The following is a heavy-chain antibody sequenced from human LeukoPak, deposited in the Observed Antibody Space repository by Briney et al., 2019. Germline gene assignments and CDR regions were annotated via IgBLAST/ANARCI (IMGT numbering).Heavy chain of an antibody. CDR3: VRGLNGNSDS. Sequence: GGSLRLSCAASGFTFSSYSMNWVRQAPGKGLIWVSRMNSDGRTTTYADSVKGRFTISRDNAKNTLFLQMNSLTADDTAVYYCVRGLNGNSDSWGQGALVTVSS. CDR1: GFTFSSYS. CDR2: MNSDGRTT. V-gene: IGHV3-74*01. J-gene: IGHJ4*02. D-gene: IGHD2-8*01.